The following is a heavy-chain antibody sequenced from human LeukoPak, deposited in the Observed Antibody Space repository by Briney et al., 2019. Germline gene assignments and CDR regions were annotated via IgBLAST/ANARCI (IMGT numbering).Heavy chain of an antibody. V-gene: IGHV3-23*01. CDR2: ISGSGGST. Sequence: PGGSLRLSCEVPGFSFSSYATSWVRQAPGKGLEWVSSISGSGGSTYYADSVKGRFTISRDNSKNTLYLQMNSLRAEDTAVYYCASGRSTVTTPDFDYWGQGTLVTVSS. CDR3: ASGRSTVTTPDFDY. D-gene: IGHD4-17*01. CDR1: GFSFSSYA. J-gene: IGHJ4*02.